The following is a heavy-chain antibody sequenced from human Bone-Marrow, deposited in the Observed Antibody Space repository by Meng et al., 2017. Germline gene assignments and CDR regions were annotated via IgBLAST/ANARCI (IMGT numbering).Heavy chain of an antibody. V-gene: IGHV1-46*01. J-gene: IGHJ6*02. Sequence: ASVKVSCKVSGYTFTSYYMHWVRQAPGQGLEWMGIINPSGGSTSYAQKFQGRVTMTRDTSTSTVYMELSSLRAEDTAVYYCAGVTYSSGWYPPYYYYYGMDVWGQGTTVTVSS. D-gene: IGHD6-19*01. CDR3: AGVTYSSGWYPPYYYYYGMDV. CDR1: GYTFTSYY. CDR2: INPSGGST.